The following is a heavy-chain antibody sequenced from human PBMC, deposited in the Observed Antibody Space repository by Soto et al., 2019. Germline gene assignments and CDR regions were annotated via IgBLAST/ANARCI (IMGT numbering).Heavy chain of an antibody. J-gene: IGHJ4*02. CDR1: GYTFTSYG. D-gene: IGHD1-1*01. Sequence: QVHLVQSGAEVKKPGASVKVSCKGSGYTFTSYGITWVRQAPGQGLEWMGWISAQNGNTDYAQKLQGRVTVTRDTSPSPAYMELRSLISDDTAVYYFARGRYGHYWGQGALVTVSS. CDR3: ARGRYGHY. CDR2: ISAQNGNT. V-gene: IGHV1-18*01.